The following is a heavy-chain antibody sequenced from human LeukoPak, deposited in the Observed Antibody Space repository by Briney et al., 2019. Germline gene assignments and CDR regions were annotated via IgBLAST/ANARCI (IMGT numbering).Heavy chain of an antibody. CDR2: ISSNGGST. D-gene: IGHD3-10*01. J-gene: IGHJ4*02. CDR1: GFTFSSYA. CDR3: ARAAPYYYGSGSSPDY. Sequence: GGSLRLSCAASGFTFSSYAMHWVRQAPGKGLEYVSAISSNGGSTYYANSVKGRFTISRDNSKNTLYLQMGSLRAEDMAVYYCARAAPYYYGSGSSPDYWGQGTLVTVSS. V-gene: IGHV3-64*01.